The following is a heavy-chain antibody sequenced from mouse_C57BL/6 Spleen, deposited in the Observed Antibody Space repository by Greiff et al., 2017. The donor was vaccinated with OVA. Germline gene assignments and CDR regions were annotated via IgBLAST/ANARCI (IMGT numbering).Heavy chain of an antibody. Sequence: DVQLVESGGGLVKPGGSLKLSCAASGFTFSDYGMHWVRQAPEKGLEWVAYISSGSSTIYYADTVKGRFTISRDNAKNTLFLQMTSLRSEDTAMYYCARPGDGYYGWYFDVWGTGTTVTVSS. CDR2: ISSGSSTI. CDR3: ARPGDGYYGWYFDV. CDR1: GFTFSDYG. J-gene: IGHJ1*03. V-gene: IGHV5-17*01. D-gene: IGHD2-3*01.